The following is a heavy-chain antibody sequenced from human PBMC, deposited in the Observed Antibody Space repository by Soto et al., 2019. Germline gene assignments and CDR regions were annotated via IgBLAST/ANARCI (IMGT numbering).Heavy chain of an antibody. CDR2: IYTSGST. Sequence: SETLSLTCTVSGGSISSYYWSWIRQPAGKGLEWIGRIYTSGSTNYNPSLKSRVTMSVDTSKNQFSLKLSSVTAADTAVYYCARAVYDYIWGSDNFLYYFDYWGQGTLVTVSS. CDR3: ARAVYDYIWGSDNFLYYFDY. CDR1: GGSISSYY. J-gene: IGHJ4*02. D-gene: IGHD3-16*01. V-gene: IGHV4-4*07.